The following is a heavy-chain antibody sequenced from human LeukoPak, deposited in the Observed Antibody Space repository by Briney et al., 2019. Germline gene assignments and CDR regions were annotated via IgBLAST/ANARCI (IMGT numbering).Heavy chain of an antibody. Sequence: QPGGSLRLSCAASGFTFSSYAMSWVRQAPGKGLEWVSAISGSGGSTYYADSVKGRFTISRDNSKNTLYLQMNSLRAEDTAVYYCAKVRFPHDYGDYAKYYSDYWGQGTLVTVSS. CDR1: GFTFSSYA. CDR2: ISGSGGST. D-gene: IGHD4-17*01. V-gene: IGHV3-23*01. CDR3: AKVRFPHDYGDYAKYYSDY. J-gene: IGHJ4*02.